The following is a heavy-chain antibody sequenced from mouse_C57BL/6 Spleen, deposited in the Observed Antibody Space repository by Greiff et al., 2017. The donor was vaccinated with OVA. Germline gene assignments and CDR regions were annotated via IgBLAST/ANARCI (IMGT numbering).Heavy chain of an antibody. D-gene: IGHD1-1*01. CDR2: ISDGGSYT. V-gene: IGHV5-4*01. Sequence: EVKLVESGGGLVKPGGSLKLSCAASGFTFSSYAMSWVRQTPEKRLEWVATISDGGSYTYYPDNVKGRFTISRDNAKNNLYLQMSHLKSEDTAMYYCARDTNYGSSYDWFAYWGQGTLVTVSA. CDR1: GFTFSSYA. J-gene: IGHJ3*01. CDR3: ARDTNYGSSYDWFAY.